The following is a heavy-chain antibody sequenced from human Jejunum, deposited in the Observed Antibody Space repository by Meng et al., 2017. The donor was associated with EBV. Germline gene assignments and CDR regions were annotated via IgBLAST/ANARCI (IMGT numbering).Heavy chain of an antibody. Sequence: VQLVHAGAQVKKPEASWHTPCKACEYAFSDYDARVGRQPPGPGLDWVVRISHNRCDTSSAQAVQGRGTMTRDTYISTIYLELSILSSDDTAVYYCAYEKAGPAVWGQGTLVTVSS. CDR3: AYEKAGPAV. D-gene: IGHD1-14*01. CDR1: EYAFSDYD. V-gene: IGHV1-2*06. CDR2: ISHNRCDT. J-gene: IGHJ4*02.